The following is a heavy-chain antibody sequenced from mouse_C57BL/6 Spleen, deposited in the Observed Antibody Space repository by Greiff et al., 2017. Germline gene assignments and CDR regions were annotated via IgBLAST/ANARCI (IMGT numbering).Heavy chain of an antibody. J-gene: IGHJ2*01. D-gene: IGHD2-4*01. V-gene: IGHV1-55*01. Sequence: QVQLQQPGAELVKPGASVKMSCKASGYTFTSYWITWVKQRPGQGLAWIGDIYPGSGSTNYKEKFKSKATLTVDTSSSTAYMQLSNLTSEDSAVYYCEREEINYDYDVWGQGTTLTVSS. CDR2: IYPGSGST. CDR3: EREEINYDYDV. CDR1: GYTFTSYW.